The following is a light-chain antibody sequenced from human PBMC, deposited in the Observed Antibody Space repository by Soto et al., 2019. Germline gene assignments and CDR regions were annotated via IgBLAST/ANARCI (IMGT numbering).Light chain of an antibody. CDR1: QSLLHSNGYNS. V-gene: IGKV2-28*01. J-gene: IGKJ2*01. CDR3: MQALQTSYT. CDR2: LGS. Sequence: DIVMTPSPLSLPVTPGEPASISCRSSQSLLHSNGYNSLDWYLQKPGQSPQLLIYLGSNRASGVPDRFSGSGSGTDFTLKISRVEAEDVGVYYCMQALQTSYTFGQGTKLEIK.